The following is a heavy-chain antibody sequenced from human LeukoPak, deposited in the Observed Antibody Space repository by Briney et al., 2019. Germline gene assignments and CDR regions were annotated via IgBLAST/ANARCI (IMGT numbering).Heavy chain of an antibody. J-gene: IGHJ5*02. V-gene: IGHV4-34*01. CDR3: ARGGGNKQWLTWFDP. Sequence: SETLSLTCAVYGGSFSGYYWSWIRQPPGKGLEWIGEINHSGSTNYNPSLKSRVTISVDTSKNQFSLKLSSVTAADTAVYYCARGGGNKQWLTWFDPWGQGTLVTVSP. D-gene: IGHD6-19*01. CDR1: GGSFSGYY. CDR2: INHSGST.